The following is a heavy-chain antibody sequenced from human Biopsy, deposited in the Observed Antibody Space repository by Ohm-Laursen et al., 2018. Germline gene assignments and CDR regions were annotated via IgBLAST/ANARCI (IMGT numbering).Heavy chain of an antibody. D-gene: IGHD2-21*01. Sequence: SLSVSCAASGFTFDDYGLHWVRQPPGKGLEWVSGIRRNSAIIDYADSVRGRFTISRDNARRFLFLQMNNLKSEDTAVYYCARDRGGARYCMDVWGRGTPVTVSS. CDR2: IRRNSAII. CDR3: ARDRGGARYCMDV. J-gene: IGHJ6*02. V-gene: IGHV3-9*01. CDR1: GFTFDDYG.